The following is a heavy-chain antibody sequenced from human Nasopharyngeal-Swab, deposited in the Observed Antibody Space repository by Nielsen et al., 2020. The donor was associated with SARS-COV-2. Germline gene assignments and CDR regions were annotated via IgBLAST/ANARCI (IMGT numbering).Heavy chain of an antibody. V-gene: IGHV4-39*01. CDR2: IYYSGST. CDR3: ARVRGQQLGTVGWFDP. CDR1: GGSISSSSYY. J-gene: IGHJ5*02. D-gene: IGHD6-13*01. Sequence: SETLSLTCTVSGGSISSSSYYWGWIRQPPGKGLEWIGSIYYSGSTYYNPSLKSRVTISVDTSKNQLSLKLSSVTAADTAVYYCARVRGQQLGTVGWFDPWGQGTLVTVSS.